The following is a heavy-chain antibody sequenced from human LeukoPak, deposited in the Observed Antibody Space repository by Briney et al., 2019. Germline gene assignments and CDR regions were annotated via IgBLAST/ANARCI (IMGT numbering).Heavy chain of an antibody. CDR2: ISGSGGST. V-gene: IGHV3-23*01. CDR1: GFTFRSYA. J-gene: IGHJ6*02. Sequence: GGSLRLSCAASGFTFRSYAMSWVRQAPGKGREWVSAISGSGGSTHYADSVKGRFTISRDNSKNTLYLQMNSLRAEDTAVYYCAREIPSGYDYYYYYGMDVWGQGTAVTVSS. CDR3: AREIPSGYDYYYYYGMDV. D-gene: IGHD5-12*01.